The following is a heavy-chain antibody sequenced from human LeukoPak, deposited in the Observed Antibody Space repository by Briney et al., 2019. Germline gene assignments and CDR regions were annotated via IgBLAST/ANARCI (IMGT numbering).Heavy chain of an antibody. D-gene: IGHD4-17*01. V-gene: IGHV1-46*01. Sequence: ASVKVSCKASGYTFTSYGISWVRQAPGQGLEWLGMINPSGDDPKYAQKFQGRVTVTRDTSTRVVYMEMSSLTSEDTSVYYCATSSTGQLLMSYWGQGTLVTVSS. CDR2: INPSGDDP. J-gene: IGHJ4*02. CDR3: ATSSTGQLLMSY. CDR1: GYTFTSYG.